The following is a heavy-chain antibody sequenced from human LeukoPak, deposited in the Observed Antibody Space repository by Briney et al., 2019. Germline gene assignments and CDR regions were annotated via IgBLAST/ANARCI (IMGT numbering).Heavy chain of an antibody. D-gene: IGHD1-26*01. CDR3: ARGLTVGATGVWAFDI. Sequence: GGSLRLSCAASGCTVSNNYMTWVRQAPGKGLEWVSVMYRVGNTYYADFVKGRFTISRDNVKNTLHLQMNSLRVEDTALYYCARGLTVGATGVWAFDIWGQGTMVTVSS. V-gene: IGHV3-66*01. CDR1: GCTVSNNY. CDR2: MYRVGNT. J-gene: IGHJ3*02.